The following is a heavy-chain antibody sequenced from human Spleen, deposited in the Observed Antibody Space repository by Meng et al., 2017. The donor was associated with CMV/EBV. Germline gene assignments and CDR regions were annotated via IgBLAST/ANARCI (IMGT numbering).Heavy chain of an antibody. Sequence: TSGYPFISYGISWVRQAPGKGLEWMGWISGYNGRTNYAQSFQGRLTLTTDTSTSTAYMELRNLRSDDTAVYFCARHPNTGNSGWFDPWGQGTLVTVSS. J-gene: IGHJ5*02. CDR3: ARHPNTGNSGWFDP. V-gene: IGHV1-18*01. CDR1: GYPFISYG. CDR2: ISGYNGRT. D-gene: IGHD4-23*01.